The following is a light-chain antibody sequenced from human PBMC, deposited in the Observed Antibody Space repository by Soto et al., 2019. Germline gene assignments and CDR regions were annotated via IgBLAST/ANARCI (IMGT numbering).Light chain of an antibody. J-gene: IGKJ1*01. CDR1: QTFSTS. Sequence: DIQMTQSPSTLSASVGDRVTITCRASQTFSTSLAWYQQKPGQAPKLLIYKASSLESGVPSRFSGSGSGTEFTLTISSLQPDDFATYYCQQYSSDPWTCGQGTKVEIK. CDR2: KAS. V-gene: IGKV1-5*03. CDR3: QQYSSDPWT.